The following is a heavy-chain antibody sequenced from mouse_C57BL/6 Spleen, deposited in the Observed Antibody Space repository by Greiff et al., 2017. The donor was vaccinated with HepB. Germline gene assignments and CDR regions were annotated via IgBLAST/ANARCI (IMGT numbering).Heavy chain of an antibody. CDR1: GYTFTSYW. CDR2: IHPNSGST. V-gene: IGHV1-64*01. J-gene: IGHJ2*01. Sequence: QVQLKQPGAELVKPGASVKLSCKASGYTFTSYWMHWVKQRPGQGLEWIGMIHPNSGSTNYNEKFKSKATLTVDKSSSTAYMQLSSLTSEDSAVYYCARDDGYYVDFDYWGQGTTLTVSS. CDR3: ARDDGYYVDFDY. D-gene: IGHD2-3*01.